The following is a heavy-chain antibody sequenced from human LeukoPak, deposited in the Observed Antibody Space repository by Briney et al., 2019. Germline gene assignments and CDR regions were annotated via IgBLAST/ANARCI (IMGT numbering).Heavy chain of an antibody. CDR1: GFTFSSYA. Sequence: GGSLRLSCAASGFTFSSYAMSWVRQAPGKGLEWVSGVTGNGGTTYYADSAKGRFTISRDNSKNTLYLQMNSLRAEDTAVYYCAKDLAPYYYDSSGYAFDIWGQGTMVTVSS. CDR2: VTGNGGTT. V-gene: IGHV3-23*01. D-gene: IGHD3-22*01. J-gene: IGHJ3*02. CDR3: AKDLAPYYYDSSGYAFDI.